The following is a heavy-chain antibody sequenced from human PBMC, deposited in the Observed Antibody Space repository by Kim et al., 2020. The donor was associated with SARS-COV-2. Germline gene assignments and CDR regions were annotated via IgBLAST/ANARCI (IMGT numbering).Heavy chain of an antibody. CDR3: AKDVFDGTTGDFDY. J-gene: IGHJ4*02. D-gene: IGHD7-27*01. V-gene: IGHV3-30*02. Sequence: ADSGKGRFTISRDNSKNTLYLQMNSLRAEDTAVYYCAKDVFDGTTGDFDYWGQGTLVTVSS.